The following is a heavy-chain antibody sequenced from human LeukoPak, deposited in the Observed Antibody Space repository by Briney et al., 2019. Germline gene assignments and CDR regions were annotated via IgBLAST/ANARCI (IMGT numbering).Heavy chain of an antibody. CDR2: ISGSGGST. D-gene: IGHD2-15*01. CDR3: AKAWYCTGASCYSGYHFDY. J-gene: IGHJ4*02. V-gene: IGHV3-23*01. CDR1: GFTFSSYA. Sequence: GGSLRLSCAASGFTFSSYAMSRVRQAPGKGLEWVSGISGSGGSTYCADSVKGRFTISRDNSKNTLYLQMNSLRAEDTAVYYCAKAWYCTGASCYSGYHFDYWGQGTLVTVSS.